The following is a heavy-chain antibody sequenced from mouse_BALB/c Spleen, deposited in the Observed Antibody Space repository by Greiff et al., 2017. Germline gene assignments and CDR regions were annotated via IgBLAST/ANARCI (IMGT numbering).Heavy chain of an antibody. CDR2: IWGGGST. Sequence: QVQLKQSGPGLVAPSQSLSITCTVSGFSFTDYGVSWMRQPPGKGLEWLGVIWGGGSTYYNSALKSRLSISNDNSKGQGFLKMNSLQTDDTAMYDCDKHDRGLRDWFGYWGQGTLVTVSA. V-gene: IGHV2-6-5*01. CDR1: GFSFTDYG. CDR3: DKHDRGLRDWFGY. J-gene: IGHJ3*01. D-gene: IGHD6-5*01.